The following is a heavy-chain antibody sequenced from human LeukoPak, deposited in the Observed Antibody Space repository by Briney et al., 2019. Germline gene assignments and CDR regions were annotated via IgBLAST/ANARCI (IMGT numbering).Heavy chain of an antibody. CDR2: IGSSGGST. V-gene: IGHV3-23*01. J-gene: IGHJ3*01. CDR3: AKDIQLST. CDR1: GFTFSSAA. Sequence: GGSLRLSCAASGFTFSSAAMTWVRQAPGKGLEWISLIGSSGGSTYYADSVKGRFTISRDNSKNTLSLQMNSLRVEDTAIYYCAKDIQLSTWGLGTMVTVSS. D-gene: IGHD5-24*01.